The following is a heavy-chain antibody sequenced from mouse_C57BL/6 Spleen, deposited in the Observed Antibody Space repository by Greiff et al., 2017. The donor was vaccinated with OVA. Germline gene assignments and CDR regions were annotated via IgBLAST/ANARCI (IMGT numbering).Heavy chain of an antibody. V-gene: IGHV1-26*01. CDR2: INPNNGGT. Sequence: EVQLQQSGPELVKPGASVKISCKASGYTFTDYYMNWVKQSHGKSLEWIGDINPNNGGTSYNQKFKGKATLTVDKSSSTAYMELRSLTSEDSAVYYCARNSKDWYFDVWGTGTTVTVSS. CDR1: GYTFTDYY. D-gene: IGHD2-5*01. CDR3: ARNSKDWYFDV. J-gene: IGHJ1*03.